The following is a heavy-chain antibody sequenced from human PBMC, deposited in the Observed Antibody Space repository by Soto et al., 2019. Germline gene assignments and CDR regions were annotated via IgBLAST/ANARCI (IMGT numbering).Heavy chain of an antibody. CDR2: IYPSDSDT. D-gene: IGHD3-3*01. CDR1: GYNFAGYW. CDR3: ARGGVSTRTFDY. Sequence: LKISCQGSGYNFAGYWIAWVRQMPGKGLELMGIIYPSDSDTRYRPSFQGQVTISADKSISSAYLQWSSLRASDTAMYYCARGGVSTRTFDYWGQGTPVTVSS. V-gene: IGHV5-51*01. J-gene: IGHJ4*02.